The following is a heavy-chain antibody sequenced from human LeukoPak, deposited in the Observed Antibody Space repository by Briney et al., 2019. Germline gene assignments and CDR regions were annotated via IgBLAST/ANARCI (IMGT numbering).Heavy chain of an antibody. Sequence: GGSLRLSCAASRFAFSSYCMSWVRQAPGKGLEWVANINQDGSERNYVDSVKGRFIISGDNAKNSVFLQMNSLRVEDTAIYYCARTPVEMATDYFDYWGQGTLVTVSS. CDR3: ARTPVEMATDYFDY. V-gene: IGHV3-7*05. D-gene: IGHD5-24*01. CDR1: RFAFSSYC. J-gene: IGHJ4*02. CDR2: INQDGSER.